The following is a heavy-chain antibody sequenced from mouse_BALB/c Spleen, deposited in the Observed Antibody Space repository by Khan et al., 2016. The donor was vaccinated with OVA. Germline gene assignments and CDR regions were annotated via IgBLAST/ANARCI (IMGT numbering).Heavy chain of an antibody. J-gene: IGHJ2*01. Sequence: QIQLVQSGAELAKPGASVKMSCKASGYTFTSYWMHWIKQRHGQGLEWIGYINPTSGYPDYNQKFKEKATLSAEKSSSTAYMQLNSLTSDDSAVYYCARDRIDYWGQGTTLTVSS. CDR3: ARDRIDY. CDR2: INPTSGYP. CDR1: GYTFTSYW. V-gene: IGHV1-7*01.